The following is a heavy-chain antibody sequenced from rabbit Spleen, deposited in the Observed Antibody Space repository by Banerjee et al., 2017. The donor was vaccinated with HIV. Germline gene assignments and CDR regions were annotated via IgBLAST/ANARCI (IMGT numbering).Heavy chain of an antibody. Sequence: QEQLVESGGGLVQPEGSLTLTCKASGFSFSDRDVMCWVRQAPGKGLEWIACIDTGSRDFTYYASWAKGRFTISKTSSPTVTLQMTSLTVANTATYFCARDLVAVIGWNFSLWGPGTLVTVS. CDR3: ARDLVAVIGWNFSL. CDR2: IDTGSRDFT. V-gene: IGHV1S45*01. J-gene: IGHJ6*01. D-gene: IGHD1-1*01. CDR1: GFSFSDRDV.